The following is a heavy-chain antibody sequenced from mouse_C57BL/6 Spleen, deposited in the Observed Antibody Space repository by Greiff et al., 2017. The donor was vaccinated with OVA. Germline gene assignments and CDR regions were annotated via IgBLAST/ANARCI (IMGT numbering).Heavy chain of an antibody. Sequence: QVQLQQPGAELVKPGASVKMSCKASGYTFTSYWITWVKQRPGQGLEWIGDIYPGSGSTNYNEKFKSKATLTVDKSSSTAYMQLSSLTSEDSAVYDCARGAHYYSLGYWGKGTTLTVSS. V-gene: IGHV1-55*01. CDR2: IYPGSGST. CDR1: GYTFTSYW. J-gene: IGHJ2*01. D-gene: IGHD1-2*01. CDR3: ARGAHYYSLGY.